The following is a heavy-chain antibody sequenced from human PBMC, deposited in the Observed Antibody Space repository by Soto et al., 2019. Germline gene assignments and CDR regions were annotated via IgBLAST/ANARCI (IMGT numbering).Heavy chain of an antibody. D-gene: IGHD6-13*01. CDR1: GGSISSGDYY. Sequence: PSETLSLTCTVSGGSISSGDYYWSWIRQPPGKGLEWIGYIYYSGSTYYNPSLKSRVTISVDTSKNQFSLKLSSVTAADTAVYYCARVGISSWYPRGWFDPWGQGTLVTVSS. J-gene: IGHJ5*02. V-gene: IGHV4-30-4*01. CDR3: ARVGISSWYPRGWFDP. CDR2: IYYSGST.